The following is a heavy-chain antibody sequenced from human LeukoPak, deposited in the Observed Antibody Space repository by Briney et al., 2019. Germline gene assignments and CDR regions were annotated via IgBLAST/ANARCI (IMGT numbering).Heavy chain of an antibody. Sequence: PSETLSLTCTVSGGSISSGSYYWSWIRQPAGKGLEWTGRIYTSGSTNYNPSLKSRVTISVDTSKNQFSLKLSSVTAADTAVYYCARDANSGSYRRNWFDPWGQGTLVTVSS. D-gene: IGHD1-26*01. CDR2: IYTSGST. CDR3: ARDANSGSYRRNWFDP. CDR1: GGSISSGSYY. V-gene: IGHV4-61*02. J-gene: IGHJ5*02.